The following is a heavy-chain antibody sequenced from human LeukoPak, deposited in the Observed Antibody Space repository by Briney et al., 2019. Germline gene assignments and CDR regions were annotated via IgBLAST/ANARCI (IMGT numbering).Heavy chain of an antibody. V-gene: IGHV3-13*01. J-gene: IGHJ3*02. CDR3: ARVRRWLQFDAFDI. Sequence: GGSLRLSCAASGFTFSSYDMHWVRQATGKGLEWVSAIGTAGDTYYPGSVKGRFTISRENAKNSLYLQMNSLRAEDTAVYYCARVRRWLQFDAFDIWGQGTMVTVSS. CDR2: IGTAGDT. CDR1: GFTFSSYD. D-gene: IGHD5-24*01.